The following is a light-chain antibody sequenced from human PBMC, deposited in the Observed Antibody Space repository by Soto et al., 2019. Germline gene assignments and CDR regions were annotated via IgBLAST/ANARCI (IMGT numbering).Light chain of an antibody. CDR2: GNS. J-gene: IGLJ3*02. CDR3: QSYDSSLSGWV. V-gene: IGLV1-40*01. CDR1: SSNIGAGYD. Sequence: QSVLTQPPSVSGAPGQRVTISCTGSSSNIGAGYDVHWYQQLPGTAPKLLIYGNSNRPSGAPDRFSGSKSGTSASLAITGLQPEDEADYSCQSYDSSLSGWVFGGGPKLTVL.